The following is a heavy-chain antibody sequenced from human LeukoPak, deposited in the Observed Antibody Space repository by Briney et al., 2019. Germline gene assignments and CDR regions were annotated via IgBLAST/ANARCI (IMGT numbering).Heavy chain of an antibody. J-gene: IGHJ6*03. CDR2: IYYSGST. CDR1: GGSISSGGYY. CDR3: ARAAARRYYYYYMDV. D-gene: IGHD6-6*01. V-gene: IGHV4-31*03. Sequence: SQTLSLTCTVSGGSISSGGYYWSWIRQHPGKGLEWIGYIYYSGSTYYNPSLKSRVTISVDTSKTQSSLKLSSVTAADTAVYYCARAAARRYYYYYMDVWGKGTTVTVSS.